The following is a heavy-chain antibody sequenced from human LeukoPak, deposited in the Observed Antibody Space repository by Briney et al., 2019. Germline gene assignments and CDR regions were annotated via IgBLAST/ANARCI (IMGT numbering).Heavy chain of an antibody. V-gene: IGHV4-61*01. CDR1: GGSVSSGNYY. Sequence: PSETLSLTCTVSGGSVSSGNYYWSWIRQPPGKGLEWIGYIYYSGSTNYNPSLKSRVTISVDTSKNQFSLKLTSVTAADTAVYYCARGVGAAYWYFDLWGRGTLVTVSS. CDR2: IYYSGST. J-gene: IGHJ2*01. D-gene: IGHD1-26*01. CDR3: ARGVGAAYWYFDL.